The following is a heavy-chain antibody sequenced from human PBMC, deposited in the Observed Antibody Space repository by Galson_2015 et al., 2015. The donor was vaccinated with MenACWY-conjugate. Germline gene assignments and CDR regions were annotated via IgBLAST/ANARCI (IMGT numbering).Heavy chain of an antibody. CDR3: ATSPAYECNGRCYYRAFDV. J-gene: IGHJ3*01. D-gene: IGHD2-2*01. CDR1: GLSFSSYW. Sequence: SLRLSCAASGLSFSSYWMTWVRQAPGKGLEWVANIKEDGSETYYVDSVTGRFTVSRDNAKNSLDLQMNSLRVEDTAVYYCATSPAYECNGRCYYRAFDVWGQGTMVTVSS. V-gene: IGHV3-7*03. CDR2: IKEDGSET.